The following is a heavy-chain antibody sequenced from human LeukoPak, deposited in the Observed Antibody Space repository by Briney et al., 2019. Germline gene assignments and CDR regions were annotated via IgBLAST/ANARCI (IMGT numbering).Heavy chain of an antibody. V-gene: IGHV4-39*07. CDR2: VFYTGNT. J-gene: IGHJ4*02. CDR3: AGGEMATIAFDY. D-gene: IGHD5-24*01. Sequence: SETLSLTCTVSGGSISSSSYYWGWIRQPPGKGLEWIGSVFYTGNTSYNPSLRSRVTISVDTSKNQFSLKLNSVTAADTAVYYCAGGEMATIAFDYWGQGTLVTVSS. CDR1: GGSISSSSYY.